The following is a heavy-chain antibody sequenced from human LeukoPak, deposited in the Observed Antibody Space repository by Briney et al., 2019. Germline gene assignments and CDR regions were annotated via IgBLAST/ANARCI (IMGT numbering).Heavy chain of an antibody. CDR3: AGRYCSGDYCPGY. V-gene: IGHV3-7*01. CDR1: GFTLSSYW. J-gene: IGHJ4*02. D-gene: IGHD2-21*01. Sequence: PGGSLRLSCAASGFTLSSYWMNLVRQAPGKRPEWVANIKPDGSGKYYVDSVKGRFTISRDNAQNSEYLQMNSLRAEDTAVYYCAGRYCSGDYCPGYWGQGTLVTVSS. CDR2: IKPDGSGK.